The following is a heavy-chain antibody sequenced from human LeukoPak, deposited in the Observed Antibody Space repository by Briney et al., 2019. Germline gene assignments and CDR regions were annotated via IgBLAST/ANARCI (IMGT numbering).Heavy chain of an antibody. CDR2: INHSGST. CDR3: ARDKGRRIAVAGNRYYFDY. V-gene: IGHV4-30-4*08. CDR1: GDSINSGDYY. J-gene: IGHJ4*02. Sequence: SQTLSLTCTVSGDSINSGDYYWSWIRQPPGKGLEWIGEINHSGSTNYNPSLKSRVTISVDTSKNQFSLKLSSVTAADTAVYYCARDKGRRIAVAGNRYYFDYWGQGTLVTVSS. D-gene: IGHD6-19*01.